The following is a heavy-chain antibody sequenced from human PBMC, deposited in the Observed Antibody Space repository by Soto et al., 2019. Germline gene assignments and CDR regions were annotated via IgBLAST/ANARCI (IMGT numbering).Heavy chain of an antibody. V-gene: IGHV3-21*01. Sequence: GGSLRLSCAASGFTFSSFGMNWVRQAPGKGLEWVSSISSGGTYIYYAESVKGRFTISRDNAKNSLYLQMNSLRAEDKAVYYCARDRDDYDTSGYYVHYFDYWGQGALVTVSS. J-gene: IGHJ4*02. CDR1: GFTFSSFG. CDR2: ISSGGTYI. CDR3: ARDRDDYDTSGYYVHYFDY. D-gene: IGHD3-22*01.